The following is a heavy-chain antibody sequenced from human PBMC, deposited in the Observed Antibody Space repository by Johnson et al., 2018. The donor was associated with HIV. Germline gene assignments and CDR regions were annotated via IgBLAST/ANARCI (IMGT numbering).Heavy chain of an antibody. D-gene: IGHD3-22*01. CDR1: GFTFSNYA. CDR3: ARARVDMIPTQVAEVAFDI. V-gene: IGHV3-30*04. Sequence: QMQLVESGGGVVQPGRSLRLSCAASGFTFSNYAMHWVRQAPGEGLEWVAVISYDGSNKYYADSVKGRFTISRDNAKNSLYLQMNSLRAEDTAVYYCARARVDMIPTQVAEVAFDIWGQGTMVTVSS. J-gene: IGHJ3*02. CDR2: ISYDGSNK.